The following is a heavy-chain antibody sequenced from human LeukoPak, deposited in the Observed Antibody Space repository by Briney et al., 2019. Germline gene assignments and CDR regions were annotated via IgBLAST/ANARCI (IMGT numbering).Heavy chain of an antibody. D-gene: IGHD2-15*01. CDR2: INTNTGNP. J-gene: IGHJ6*03. Sequence: ASVKVSCKASGYTFTSYAMNWVRQAPGQGLEWMGWINTNTGNPTYAQGFTGRFVFSLDTSVSTAYLQISSLKAEDTAVYYCARSTVGYCSGGSCSPQANYYYYMDVWGKGTTVTVSS. V-gene: IGHV7-4-1*02. CDR3: ARSTVGYCSGGSCSPQANYYYYMDV. CDR1: GYTFTSYA.